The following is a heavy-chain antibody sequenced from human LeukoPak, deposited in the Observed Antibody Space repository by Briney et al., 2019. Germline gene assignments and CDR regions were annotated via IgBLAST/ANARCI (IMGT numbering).Heavy chain of an antibody. CDR3: ARDWGTLTDGFDI. CDR2: TYYRSKWFH. D-gene: IGHD3-16*01. J-gene: IGHJ3*02. V-gene: IGHV6-1*01. Sequence: SQTLSLTCAISGDSVSSNSPAWNRIRQSPSRGLEWLGRTYYRSKWFHDYALSVKSRISINPATSQNQFSLQLNSVTPEDTAVYCCARDWGTLTDGFDIWGQGTMVIVS. CDR1: GDSVSSNSPA.